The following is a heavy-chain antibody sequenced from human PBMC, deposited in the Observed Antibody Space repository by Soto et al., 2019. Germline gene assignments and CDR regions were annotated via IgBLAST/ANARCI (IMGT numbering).Heavy chain of an antibody. Sequence: ALVKVSCKASGYTFTSYDINWVRQATGQGLEWMGWMNPNSGNTGYAQKFQGRVTMTRNTSISTAYMELSSLRSEDTAVYYCARVVVDTYCSGGSCYQRTDAFDIWGQGTMVTVSS. D-gene: IGHD2-15*01. J-gene: IGHJ3*02. CDR1: GYTFTSYD. CDR2: MNPNSGNT. CDR3: ARVVVDTYCSGGSCYQRTDAFDI. V-gene: IGHV1-8*01.